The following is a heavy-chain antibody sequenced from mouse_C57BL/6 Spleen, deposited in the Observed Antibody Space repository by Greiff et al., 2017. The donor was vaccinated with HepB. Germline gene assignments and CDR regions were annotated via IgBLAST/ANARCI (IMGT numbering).Heavy chain of an antibody. CDR1: GFTFSSYA. V-gene: IGHV5-4*01. CDR2: ISDGGSYT. CDR3: ARDWDYYGSSYVLYAMDY. Sequence: EVKLVESGGGLVKPGGSLKLSCAASGFTFSSYAMSWVRQTPEKRLEWVATISDGGSYTYDPDNVKGRFTISRDNAKNNLYLQMSHLKSEDTAMYYCARDWDYYGSSYVLYAMDYWGQGTSVTVSS. J-gene: IGHJ4*01. D-gene: IGHD1-1*01.